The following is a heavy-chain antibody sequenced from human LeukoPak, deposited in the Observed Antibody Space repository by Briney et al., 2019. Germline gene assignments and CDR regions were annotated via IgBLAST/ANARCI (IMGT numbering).Heavy chain of an antibody. D-gene: IGHD3/OR15-3a*01. V-gene: IGHV4-59*01. CDR3: ARSHSVWTSFDY. CDR1: GAFISRYY. J-gene: IGHJ4*02. Sequence: KTSETLSLTCTVSGAFISRYYWSWIRQPPGKGLEWIGYIYYSGSTNYNPSLKSRVTISVDTSKNQFSLKLSSVTAAHTAVYYCARSHSVWTSFDYWGQGTLVTVSS. CDR2: IYYSGST.